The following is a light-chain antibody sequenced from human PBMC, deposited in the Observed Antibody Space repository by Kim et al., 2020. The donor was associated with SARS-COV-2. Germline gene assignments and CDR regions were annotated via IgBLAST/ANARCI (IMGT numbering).Light chain of an antibody. V-gene: IGLV3-1*01. Sequence: YELTQPPSVSVSPGQTASITCSGDKLGEKYACWYQQKPGQSPVLVIYQDTKRPSGIPERFSGSNSGNTASLTISGTQAMDEADYYCQTWDSITVVFGGG. J-gene: IGLJ2*01. CDR3: QTWDSITVV. CDR2: QDT. CDR1: KLGEKY.